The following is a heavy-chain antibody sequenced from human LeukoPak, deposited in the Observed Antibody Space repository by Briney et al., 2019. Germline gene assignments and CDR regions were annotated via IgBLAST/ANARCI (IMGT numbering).Heavy chain of an antibody. CDR1: GGTFSSYA. CDR2: IIPILGIA. D-gene: IGHD3-10*01. CDR3: AKGLWFGELQFALDY. V-gene: IGHV1-69*04. J-gene: IGHJ4*02. Sequence: SVKVSCKASGGTFSSYAISWVRQAPGQGLEWMGRIIPILGIANYAQKFQGRVTITADKSTSTAYMELSSLRSEDTAVYYCAKGLWFGELQFALDYWGQGTLVTVSS.